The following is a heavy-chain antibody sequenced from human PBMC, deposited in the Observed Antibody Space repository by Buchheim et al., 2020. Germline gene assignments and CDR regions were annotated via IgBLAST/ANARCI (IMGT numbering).Heavy chain of an antibody. CDR3: ARDRRSYYYDSSGYYYGAPFDY. CDR1: GGSISSSSYY. D-gene: IGHD3-22*01. Sequence: QLQLQESGPGLVKPSETLSLTCTVSGGSISSSSYYWGWIRQPPGKGLEWFGSIYYSGSTYYNPSLKSRVPISVDTSKNQFSLKLSSVTAADTAVYYCARDRRSYYYDSSGYYYGAPFDYWGQGTL. J-gene: IGHJ4*02. CDR2: IYYSGST. V-gene: IGHV4-39*07.